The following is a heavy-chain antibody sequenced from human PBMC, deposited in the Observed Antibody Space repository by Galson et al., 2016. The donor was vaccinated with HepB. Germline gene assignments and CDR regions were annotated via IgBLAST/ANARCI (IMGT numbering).Heavy chain of an antibody. CDR3: ARDGLRFLEWLRDGMDV. CDR1: GYSFTTSY. J-gene: IGHJ6*02. D-gene: IGHD3-3*01. CDR2: INPNGGRT. Sequence: SVKVSCKASGYSFTTSYMHWVRQAPGQGLEWMGMINPNGGRTRYPQKFQGRVTMTTDTSTSTAYMELRSLRSDDTAVYYCARDGLRFLEWLRDGMDVWGQGTTVTVSS. V-gene: IGHV1-46*01.